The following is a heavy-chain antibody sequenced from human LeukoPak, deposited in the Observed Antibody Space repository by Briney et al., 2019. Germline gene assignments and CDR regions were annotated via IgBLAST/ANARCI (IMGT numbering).Heavy chain of an antibody. J-gene: IGHJ4*02. CDR3: ARDLEPDYYDSSGYGY. Sequence: SETLSLTCAVYGGSFSGYYWSWIRQPPGKGLEWIGEINHSGSTNYNPSLKSRVTISVDTSKNQFSLKLSSVTAADTAVYYCARDLEPDYYDSSGYGYWGQGTLVTVSS. D-gene: IGHD3-22*01. CDR2: INHSGST. CDR1: GGSFSGYY. V-gene: IGHV4-34*01.